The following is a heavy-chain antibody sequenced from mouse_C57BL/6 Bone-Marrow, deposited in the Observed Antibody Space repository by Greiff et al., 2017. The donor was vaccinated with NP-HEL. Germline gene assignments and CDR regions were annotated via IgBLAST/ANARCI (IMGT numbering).Heavy chain of an antibody. D-gene: IGHD2-5*01. Sequence: QVQLQQSGAELVKPGASVKLSCKASGYTFTEYTIHWVKQRSGQGLEWIGWFYPGSGSIKYNEKFKDKATLTADKSSSTVYMELSRLTSEDSAVYFCARHEEGFYYSNRAPFAYWGQGTLVTVSA. CDR3: ARHEEGFYYSNRAPFAY. J-gene: IGHJ3*01. V-gene: IGHV1-62-2*01. CDR2: FYPGSGSI. CDR1: GYTFTEYT.